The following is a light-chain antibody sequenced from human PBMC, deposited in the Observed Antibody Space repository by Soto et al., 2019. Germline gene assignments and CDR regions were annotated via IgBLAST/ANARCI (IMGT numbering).Light chain of an antibody. J-gene: IGLJ1*01. CDR2: DVS. CDR1: SSDVGGYNY. CDR3: CSYAGSYYV. Sequence: QSVLTQPRSVSGSPGQSVTISCTGTSSDVGGYNYVSWYQQHPGKAPKLMIYDVSKRPSGVPDRFSGSKSGNTASLTISGLQAEAEADYYCCSYAGSYYVFGTGTNLTVL. V-gene: IGLV2-11*01.